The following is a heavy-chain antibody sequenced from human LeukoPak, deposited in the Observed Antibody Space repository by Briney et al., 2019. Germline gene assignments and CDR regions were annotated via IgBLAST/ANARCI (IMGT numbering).Heavy chain of an antibody. Sequence: SETLSLTCAVYGGSFSGYYWSWIRQPPGKGLEWIGYIYYSGSTNYNPSLKSRVTISVDTSKNQFSLKLSSVTAADTAVYYCARGGSGSYYSDWFDPWGQGTLVTVSS. V-gene: IGHV4-59*01. J-gene: IGHJ5*02. D-gene: IGHD1-26*01. CDR2: IYYSGST. CDR3: ARGGSGSYYSDWFDP. CDR1: GGSFSGYY.